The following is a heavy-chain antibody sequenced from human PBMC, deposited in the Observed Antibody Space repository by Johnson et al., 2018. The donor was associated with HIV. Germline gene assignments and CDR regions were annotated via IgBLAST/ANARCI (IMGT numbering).Heavy chain of an antibody. D-gene: IGHD6-6*01. CDR3: ARDSGQQLADAFDI. V-gene: IGHV3-30*02. Sequence: QVQLVESGGGVVQPGGSLRLSCAASGFTFSSYGMHWVRQAPGKGLEWVAFIRYDGSNKYYADSVQGRFTISRDNSKNTLYLQMNSLRAEDTAVYYCARDSGQQLADAFDIWGQGTMVTVSS. J-gene: IGHJ3*02. CDR2: IRYDGSNK. CDR1: GFTFSSYG.